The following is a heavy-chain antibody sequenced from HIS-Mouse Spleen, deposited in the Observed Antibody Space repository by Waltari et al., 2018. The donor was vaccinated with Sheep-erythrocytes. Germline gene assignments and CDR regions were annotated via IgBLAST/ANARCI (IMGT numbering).Heavy chain of an antibody. D-gene: IGHD3-10*01. Sequence: QVQLVQSGAEVKKPGASVKVSCKASGYTFTGYYMHWVRQAPGQGLESMGWINPNRGGTNYAQKFQGRVTMTRDTSISTAYMELSRLRSDDTAVYYCASGVIPYGSGSYFLDYWGQGTLVTVSS. CDR2: INPNRGGT. CDR1: GYTFTGYY. V-gene: IGHV1-2*02. J-gene: IGHJ4*02. CDR3: ASGVIPYGSGSYFLDY.